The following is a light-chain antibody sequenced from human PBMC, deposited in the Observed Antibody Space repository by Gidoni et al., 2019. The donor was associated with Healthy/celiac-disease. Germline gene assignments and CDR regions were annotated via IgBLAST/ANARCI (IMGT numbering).Light chain of an antibody. CDR1: QSISSY. J-gene: IGKJ2*01. CDR2: AAS. Sequence: DIQITQPPSSLSASVGDRVTIPCRASQSISSYLNWYQQKPGKAPKLLVYAASSLQSGVPSRLSGSGSGTDFTITISSLQPEDFATYYCQQGYSTPRTFGQGTKLEIK. CDR3: QQGYSTPRT. V-gene: IGKV1-39*01.